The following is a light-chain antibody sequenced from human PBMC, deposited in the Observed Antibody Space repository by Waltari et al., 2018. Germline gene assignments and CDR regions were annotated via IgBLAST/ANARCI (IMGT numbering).Light chain of an antibody. Sequence: EIVVTQSPLSLPVTPGEPASISCRSSQSLLHSNGYNYLDWYLQKPGQSPQLLIYVVSTRVSGVPDRFSGSGSGTDFTLKINRVEAEDVGVYYCMQALQTPRTFGQGTKLEIK. CDR3: MQALQTPRT. CDR1: QSLLHSNGYNY. J-gene: IGKJ2*01. V-gene: IGKV2-28*01. CDR2: VVS.